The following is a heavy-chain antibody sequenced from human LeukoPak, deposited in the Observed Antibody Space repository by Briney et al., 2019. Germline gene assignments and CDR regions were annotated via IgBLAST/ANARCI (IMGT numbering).Heavy chain of an antibody. V-gene: IGHV3-73*01. J-gene: IGHJ4*02. D-gene: IGHD3-10*01. CDR2: IRSKTNSYAT. Sequence: GGSLRLSCAASGFTFSGSAMHWVRQASGKGLEWVGRIRSKTNSYATAYVASVKGRFTISRDDSENTAYLQMNSLRAEDTAVYYCAKALYGSGNYYDYWGQGTLVTVSS. CDR3: AKALYGSGNYYDY. CDR1: GFTFSGSA.